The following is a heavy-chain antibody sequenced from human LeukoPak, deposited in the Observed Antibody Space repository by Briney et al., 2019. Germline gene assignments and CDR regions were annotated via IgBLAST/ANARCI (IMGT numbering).Heavy chain of an antibody. CDR2: IYYTGST. CDR1: GCSVSSNEFY. D-gene: IGHD3-9*01. V-gene: IGHV4-39*01. J-gene: IGHJ4*02. Sequence: SETLSLTCTVSGCSVSSNEFYWGWIRQPPGKGLQWIGNIYYTGSTYYNPSLNSRVAMSVDTSQNQFSLKMASVTAADTAVYYCARLSKGRYFDYIFDNWGQGTLVTVSS. CDR3: ARLSKGRYFDYIFDN.